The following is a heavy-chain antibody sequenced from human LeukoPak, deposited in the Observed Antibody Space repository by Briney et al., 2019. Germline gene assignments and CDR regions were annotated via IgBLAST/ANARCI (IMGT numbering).Heavy chain of an antibody. J-gene: IGHJ4*02. CDR3: ARDGGVYDSSGYYLDY. V-gene: IGHV1-69*04. CDR1: GGTFSSYT. CDR2: IIPILGIA. D-gene: IGHD3-22*01. Sequence: ASVKVSCKASGGTFSSYTISWVRQAPGQGLEWMGRIIPILGIANYAQKFQGRVTITADKSTSTAYMELSSLRSEATAVYYCARDGGVYDSSGYYLDYWGQGTLVTVSS.